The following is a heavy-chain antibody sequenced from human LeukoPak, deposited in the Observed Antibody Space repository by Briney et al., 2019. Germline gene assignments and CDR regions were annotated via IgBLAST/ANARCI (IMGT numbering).Heavy chain of an antibody. CDR3: ARWRAGALDY. Sequence: KASQTLSLTCAISGDTVSGNSVAWNWIRQSPSRGLEWLGRTYYRSKWNFESTLSVKSRITINPDTSKNQFSLQLASVTPGDTAVYYCARWRAGALDYWGQGTLVTVSS. J-gene: IGHJ4*02. CDR2: TYYRSKWNF. V-gene: IGHV6-1*01. CDR1: GDTVSGNSVA. D-gene: IGHD6-19*01.